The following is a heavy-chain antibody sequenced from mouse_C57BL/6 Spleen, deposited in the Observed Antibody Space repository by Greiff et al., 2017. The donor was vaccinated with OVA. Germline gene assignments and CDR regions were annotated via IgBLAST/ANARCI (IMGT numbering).Heavy chain of an antibody. V-gene: IGHV5-4*01. D-gene: IGHD2-3*01. CDR3: AREDGYYPYYFDY. J-gene: IGHJ2*01. CDR1: GFTFSSYA. Sequence: EVKVVESGGGLVKPGGSLKLSCAASGFTFSSYAMSWVRQTPEKRLEWVATISDGGSYTYYPDNVKGRFTISRDNAKNNLYLQMSHLKSEDTAMYYCAREDGYYPYYFDYWGQGTTLTVSS. CDR2: ISDGGSYT.